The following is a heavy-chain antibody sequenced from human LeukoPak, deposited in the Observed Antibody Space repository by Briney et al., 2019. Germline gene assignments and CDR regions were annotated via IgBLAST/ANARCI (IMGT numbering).Heavy chain of an antibody. Sequence: GGSLRLSCAASGFTFSDNYMSWIRQAPGKGLEWVSYISSSGSTKYYADSVKGRFTISRVNAKNSVYLQMNSLRAEDTAVYYCARDRHTIFGVVIHYYGMDVWGQGTTVTVSS. CDR1: GFTFSDNY. CDR3: ARDRHTIFGVVIHYYGMDV. V-gene: IGHV3-11*01. J-gene: IGHJ6*02. D-gene: IGHD3-3*01. CDR2: ISSSGSTK.